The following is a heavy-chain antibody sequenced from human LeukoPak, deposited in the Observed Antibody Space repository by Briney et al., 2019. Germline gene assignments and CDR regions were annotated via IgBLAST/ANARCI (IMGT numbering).Heavy chain of an antibody. CDR1: GFTFSSYG. J-gene: IGHJ3*02. Sequence: GGPLRLSCAASGFTFSSYGMHWVRQAPGKGLEWVAFIRYDGSNKYYADSVKGRFTISRDNSKNTLYLQMNSLRAEDTAVYYCAKGDVVPAAIFAFDIWGQGTMVTVSS. CDR3: AKGDVVPAAIFAFDI. V-gene: IGHV3-30*02. CDR2: IRYDGSNK. D-gene: IGHD2-2*01.